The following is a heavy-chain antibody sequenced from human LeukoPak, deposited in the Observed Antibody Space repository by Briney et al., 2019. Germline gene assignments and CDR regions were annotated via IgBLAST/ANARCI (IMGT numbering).Heavy chain of an antibody. D-gene: IGHD3-10*01. V-gene: IGHV3-21*01. Sequence: PGGSLRLSCAASGFTFSSYSMNWVRHAPGKGLEWVSSISSSSSYIYYADSVKGRFTISRDNAKNSLYLQMNSLRAEGTAVYYCASMVRGVIDAFDIWGQGTMVTVSS. CDR3: ASMVRGVIDAFDI. CDR1: GFTFSSYS. J-gene: IGHJ3*02. CDR2: ISSSSSYI.